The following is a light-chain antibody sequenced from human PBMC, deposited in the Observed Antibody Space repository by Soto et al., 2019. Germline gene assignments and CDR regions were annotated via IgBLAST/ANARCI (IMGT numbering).Light chain of an antibody. CDR1: QSVISSY. J-gene: IGKJ5*01. Sequence: EMVLTQSPGTLSLSPGERATLSYRASQSVISSYLAWYQQKPGQAPRLLIYGASSKATGLPDRFSGSGSGTDFTLIISRPEPEDFAVYYCQLYGSSPPITFGQGTRLEIK. V-gene: IGKV3-20*01. CDR3: QLYGSSPPIT. CDR2: GAS.